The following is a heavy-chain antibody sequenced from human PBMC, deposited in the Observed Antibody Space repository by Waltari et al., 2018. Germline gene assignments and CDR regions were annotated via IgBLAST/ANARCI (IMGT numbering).Heavy chain of an antibody. CDR2: IKQDGSGK. V-gene: IGHV3-7*03. J-gene: IGHJ4*02. Sequence: EVQLVESGGGLVQPGGSLRLSCATSGFTFTTYWMSWVRQAPGKGLKWVANIKQDGSGKHYVDSVRGRFTISRDNAKNTVYLQMNSLRAEDTAVYYCAKITTKVAPYFDRPLDYWGQGTLVTVSS. D-gene: IGHD3-22*01. CDR1: GFTFTTYW. CDR3: AKITTKVAPYFDRPLDY.